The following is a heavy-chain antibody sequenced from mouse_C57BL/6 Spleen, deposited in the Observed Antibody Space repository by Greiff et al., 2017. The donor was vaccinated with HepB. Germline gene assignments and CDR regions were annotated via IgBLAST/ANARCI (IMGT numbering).Heavy chain of an antibody. CDR3: ARREELRLLAY. CDR1: GYTFTSYW. D-gene: IGHD3-2*02. V-gene: IGHV1-50*01. CDR2: IDPSDSYT. Sequence: QVQLQQPGAELVKPGASVKLSCKASGYTFTSYWMQWVKQRPGQGLEWIGEIDPSDSYTNYNQKFKGKATLTVDTSSSTAYMQLSSLTSEDSAVYDWARREELRLLAYWGQGTLVTVSA. J-gene: IGHJ3*01.